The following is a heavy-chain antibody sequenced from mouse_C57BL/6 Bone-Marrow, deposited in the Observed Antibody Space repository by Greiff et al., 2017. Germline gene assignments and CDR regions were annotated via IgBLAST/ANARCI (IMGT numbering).Heavy chain of an antibody. J-gene: IGHJ3*01. D-gene: IGHD1-1*01. Sequence: VQLQQSGAELVKPGASVKLSCKASGYTFTSYWMHWVKQRPGQGLEWIGMIHPNSGSTNYNEKFKSKATLTVDKSSSTAYMQLSSLTSEDSAVYYCAREDLLRYPFAYWGQGTLVTVSA. V-gene: IGHV1-64*01. CDR2: IHPNSGST. CDR3: AREDLLRYPFAY. CDR1: GYTFTSYW.